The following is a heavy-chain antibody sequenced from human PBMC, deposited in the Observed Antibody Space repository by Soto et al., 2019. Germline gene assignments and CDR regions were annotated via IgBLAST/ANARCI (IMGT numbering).Heavy chain of an antibody. J-gene: IGHJ3*02. D-gene: IGHD2-21*01. CDR1: GGSISSYY. Sequence: QVQLQESGPGLVKPSDPLSLTCTVSGGSISSYYWSWIRPPPRKGLECIGYIYYSGSTNYNPTLKSRVTISVDTTKNQFSVKLSSATAAVTAVYYGARQHKGAGSAFVIWGQGTMVTLSS. CDR2: IYYSGST. V-gene: IGHV4-59*08. CDR3: ARQHKGAGSAFVI.